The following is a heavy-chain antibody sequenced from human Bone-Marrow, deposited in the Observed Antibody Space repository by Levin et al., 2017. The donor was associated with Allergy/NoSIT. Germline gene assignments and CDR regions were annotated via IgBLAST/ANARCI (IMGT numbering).Heavy chain of an antibody. CDR3: AKVFKLAKYSSGWYPGGFDY. CDR1: GFTFSSYG. Sequence: GGSLRLSCAASGFTFSSYGMHWVRQAPGKGLEWVAVISYDGSNKYYADSVKGRFTISRDNSKNTLYLQMNSLRAEDTAVYYCAKVFKLAKYSSGWYPGGFDYWGQGTLVTVSS. CDR2: ISYDGSNK. V-gene: IGHV3-30*18. D-gene: IGHD6-19*01. J-gene: IGHJ4*02.